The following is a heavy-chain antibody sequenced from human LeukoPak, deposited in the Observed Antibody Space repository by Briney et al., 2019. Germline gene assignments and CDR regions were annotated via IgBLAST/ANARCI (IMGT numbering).Heavy chain of an antibody. CDR2: IYYSGST. V-gene: IGHV4-39*01. J-gene: IGHJ4*02. D-gene: IGHD3-10*01. Sequence: PSETLSLTCTVSGGSISSSSYYWGWIRQPPGKGLEWIGSIYYSGSTYYNPSLKSRVTISVDTSKNQFSLKLSSVTAADTAVYYCARRYYYGSGSYSWGQGTLVTVSS. CDR3: ARRYYYGSGSYS. CDR1: GGSISSSSYY.